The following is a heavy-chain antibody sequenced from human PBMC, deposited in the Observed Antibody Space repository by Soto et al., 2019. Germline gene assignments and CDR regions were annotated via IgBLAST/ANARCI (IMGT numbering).Heavy chain of an antibody. J-gene: IGHJ6*02. D-gene: IGHD3-10*01. CDR2: ISNDGSST. Sequence: EVQLVESGGGLVQPGGSLRLSCAASGFTFRSYWVHWVRQVPGKGLVWVSRISNDGSSTSYADSVKGRFTISRDNAKNTMYLKMNSLRAEDTAVYYCTRSDYYGSGSYIYYYGMDVWGQGTTVTVSS. CDR3: TRSDYYGSGSYIYYYGMDV. V-gene: IGHV3-74*01. CDR1: GFTFRSYW.